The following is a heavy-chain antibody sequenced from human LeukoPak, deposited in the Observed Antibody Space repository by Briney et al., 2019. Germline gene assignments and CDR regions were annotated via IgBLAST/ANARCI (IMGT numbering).Heavy chain of an antibody. CDR1: GGSISSSSYY. CDR2: IYYSGST. V-gene: IGHV4-39*07. J-gene: IGHJ3*02. CDR3: ASSTSYLNAFDI. Sequence: SETLSLTCTVSGGSISSSSYYWGWIRQPPGKGLEWIGSIYYSGSTYYNPSLKSRVTISVDTSKNQFSLKLSSVTAADTAVYYCASSTSYLNAFDIWGQGTMVTVSS. D-gene: IGHD2-2*01.